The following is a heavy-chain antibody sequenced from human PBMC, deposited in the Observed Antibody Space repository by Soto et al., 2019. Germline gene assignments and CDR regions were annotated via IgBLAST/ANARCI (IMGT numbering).Heavy chain of an antibody. Sequence: GGSLRLSCAASGFTFSSYSMNWVRQAPGKGLEWVSSISSSSSYIYYADSVKGRFTISRDNAKNSLYLQMNSLRAEDTAVYYCAREITTNLMGSYYYMDVWGKGTTVTVSS. V-gene: IGHV3-21*01. CDR2: ISSSSSYI. J-gene: IGHJ6*03. CDR3: AREITTNLMGSYYYMDV. D-gene: IGHD2-8*01. CDR1: GFTFSSYS.